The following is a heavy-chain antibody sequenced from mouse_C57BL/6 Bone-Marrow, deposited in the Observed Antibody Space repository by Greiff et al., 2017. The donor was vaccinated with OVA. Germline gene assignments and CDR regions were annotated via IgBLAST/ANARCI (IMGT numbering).Heavy chain of an antibody. V-gene: IGHV1-64*01. CDR2: IHPNSGST. CDR3: ARKEVDYDGRFAY. Sequence: QVQLQQPGAELVKPGASVKLSCKASGYTFTSYWMHWVKQRPGQGLEWIGMIHPNSGSTNYNEKFKSKATLTVDQSSSTAYMQLSSLTSEDSAVYYCARKEVDYDGRFAYWGQGTLVTVSA. D-gene: IGHD2-4*01. CDR1: GYTFTSYW. J-gene: IGHJ3*01.